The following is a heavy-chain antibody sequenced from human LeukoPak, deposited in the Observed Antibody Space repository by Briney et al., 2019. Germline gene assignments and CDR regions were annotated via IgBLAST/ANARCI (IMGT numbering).Heavy chain of an antibody. CDR2: INHSGST. D-gene: IGHD3-22*01. CDR3: ARALDYYDSSGGIDY. Sequence: GSLRLSCAASGFTFSSYAMSWIRQPPGKGLEWIGEINHSGSTNYNPSLKSRVTISVDTSKNQFSLKLSSVTAADTAVYYCARALDYYDSSGGIDYWGQGTLVTVSS. V-gene: IGHV4-34*01. CDR1: GFTFSSYA. J-gene: IGHJ4*02.